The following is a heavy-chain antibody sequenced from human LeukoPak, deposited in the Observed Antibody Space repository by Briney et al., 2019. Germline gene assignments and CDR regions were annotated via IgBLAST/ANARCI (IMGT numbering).Heavy chain of an antibody. V-gene: IGHV1-69*02. CDR1: GGTFSSYT. D-gene: IGHD2-2*01. J-gene: IGHJ4*02. Sequence: SVKVSCKASGGTFSSYTISLVRQAPGQGLEWMGRIIPILGIANYAQKFQGRVTITADKSTSTAYMELSSLRSEDTAVYYCARAHCSSTSCPSAYWGQGTLVTVSS. CDR3: ARAHCSSTSCPSAY. CDR2: IIPILGIA.